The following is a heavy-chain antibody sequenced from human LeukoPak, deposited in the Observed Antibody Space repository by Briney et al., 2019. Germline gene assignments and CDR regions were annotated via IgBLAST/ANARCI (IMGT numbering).Heavy chain of an antibody. CDR1: GYSFANYG. CDR3: ARVPLSDASGRYYSH. Sequence: VSVKVSCKTSGYSFANYGMHWVRQAPRQSLEWMGWINTGNGNTKSSQKFQDRVALTRDTSASTAYMELNSLSSEDTAVYYCARVPLSDASGRYYSHWGQGTLVTVSS. CDR2: INTGNGNT. D-gene: IGHD3-10*01. V-gene: IGHV1-3*04. J-gene: IGHJ1*01.